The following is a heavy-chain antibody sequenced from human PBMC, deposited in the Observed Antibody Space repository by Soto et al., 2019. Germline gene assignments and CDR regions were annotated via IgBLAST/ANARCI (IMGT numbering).Heavy chain of an antibody. V-gene: IGHV1-2*02. CDR1: GYTFTDYY. CDR2: INPNSGNT. Sequence: GASVKVSCKPSGYTFTDYYIHCVLQAPGQWLEWMGWINPNSGNTNYAQRFQGRVTMTRDTSISTVYMYLSSLRFDDTAVYYCARVMSSGWYGDYWGQGTLVTVSS. J-gene: IGHJ4*02. CDR3: ARVMSSGWYGDY. D-gene: IGHD6-19*01.